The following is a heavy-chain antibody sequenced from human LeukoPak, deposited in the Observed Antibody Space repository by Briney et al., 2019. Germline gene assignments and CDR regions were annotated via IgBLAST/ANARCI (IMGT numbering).Heavy chain of an antibody. Sequence: PGGSLRLSCAASGFTFSSYGMHWVRQAPGKGLEWVAVISYDGSNKYYADSVKGRFTISRDNSKNTLYLQMNSLRAEDTAVYYCAKDWASRYIVVVTASVDYWGQGTLVTVSS. CDR2: ISYDGSNK. CDR3: AKDWASRYIVVVTASVDY. V-gene: IGHV3-30*18. J-gene: IGHJ4*02. D-gene: IGHD2-21*02. CDR1: GFTFSSYG.